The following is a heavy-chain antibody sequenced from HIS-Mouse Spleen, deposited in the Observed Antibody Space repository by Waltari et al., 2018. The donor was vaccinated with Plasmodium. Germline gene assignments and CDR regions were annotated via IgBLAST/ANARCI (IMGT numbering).Heavy chain of an antibody. D-gene: IGHD6-13*01. V-gene: IGHV1-2*02. CDR3: ARVLGYKAAAGTFVEYFQH. CDR2: INPNSGGT. J-gene: IGHJ1*01. Sequence: QVQLVQSGAEVKKPGASVKVSCKASGYTFTGYSMHWVRQATGQGLEWMGWINPNSGGTNYAQKFQGRVTMTRDTSISTAYMELSRLRSDDTAVYYCARVLGYKAAAGTFVEYFQHWGQGTLVTVSS. CDR1: GYTFTGYS.